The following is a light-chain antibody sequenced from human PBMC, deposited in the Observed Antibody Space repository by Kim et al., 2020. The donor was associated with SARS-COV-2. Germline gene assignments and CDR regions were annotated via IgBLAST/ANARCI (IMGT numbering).Light chain of an antibody. J-gene: IGKJ4*01. Sequence: DIQMTQSPSTLSASVGDRVTITCRASQSISTWLAWYQQKPGKAPKLLIYKASSLESGVPSRFSGSGSGTEFTLTISSLQPDDFATYYCQQNNSSPLTFGGGTKVDIK. CDR2: KAS. CDR3: QQNNSSPLT. CDR1: QSISTW. V-gene: IGKV1-5*03.